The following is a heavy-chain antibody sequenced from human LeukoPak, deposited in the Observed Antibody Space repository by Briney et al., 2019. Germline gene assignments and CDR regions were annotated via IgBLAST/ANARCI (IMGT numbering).Heavy chain of an antibody. CDR2: IIPIFGTA. J-gene: IGHJ3*02. Sequence: GAPVKVSCKASGGTFSSYAISWGRQAPGQGLEWMGRIIPIFGTANYAQKFQGRVTVTTDESTSTAYMELSSLRSEDTAVYYCASDSSGYAFDIWGQGTMVTVSS. D-gene: IGHD3-22*01. CDR3: ASDSSGYAFDI. V-gene: IGHV1-69*05. CDR1: GGTFSSYA.